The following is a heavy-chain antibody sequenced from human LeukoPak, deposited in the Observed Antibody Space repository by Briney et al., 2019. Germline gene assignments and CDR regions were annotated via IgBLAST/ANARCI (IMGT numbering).Heavy chain of an antibody. V-gene: IGHV3-33*01. J-gene: IGHJ4*02. CDR2: IWYDGSNK. CDR1: EFTFSSYG. Sequence: PGGSLRLSCAASEFTFSSYGMHWVRQAPGKGLEWVAVIWYDGSNKYYADSVKGRFTISRDNSKNTLYLQMNSLRAEDTAVYYCARDRSITGTTLDYWGQGTLVTVSS. CDR3: ARDRSITGTTLDY. D-gene: IGHD1-7*01.